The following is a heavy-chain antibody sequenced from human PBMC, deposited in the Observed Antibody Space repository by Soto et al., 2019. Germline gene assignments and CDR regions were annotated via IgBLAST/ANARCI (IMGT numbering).Heavy chain of an antibody. CDR1: GGTFSSYA. D-gene: IGHD4-17*01. Sequence: QVQLVQSGAEVKKPGSSVKVSCKASGGTFSSYAISWVRQAPGQGLEWMGGLIPIFGTANYAQKFQGRVTITAEESTSTAYMELSSLRSEDTAVYYCASGRTTVVTLDFFYYYGMDVWGQGTTVTVSS. J-gene: IGHJ6*02. CDR2: LIPIFGTA. V-gene: IGHV1-69*01. CDR3: ASGRTTVVTLDFFYYYGMDV.